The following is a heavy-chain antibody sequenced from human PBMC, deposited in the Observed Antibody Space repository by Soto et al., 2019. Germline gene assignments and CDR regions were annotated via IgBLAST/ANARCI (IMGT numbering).Heavy chain of an antibody. CDR2: ISSSGSTI. Sequence: GVSLLLSCAASGFTFSSYEMNWVRQVPGKGLEWVSYISSSGSTIYYADSVKGRFTISRDNAKNSLYLQMNSLRAEDTAVYYCARARQWLVRGMDVWGQGTTVTVSS. CDR3: ARARQWLVRGMDV. V-gene: IGHV3-48*03. J-gene: IGHJ6*02. D-gene: IGHD6-19*01. CDR1: GFTFSSYE.